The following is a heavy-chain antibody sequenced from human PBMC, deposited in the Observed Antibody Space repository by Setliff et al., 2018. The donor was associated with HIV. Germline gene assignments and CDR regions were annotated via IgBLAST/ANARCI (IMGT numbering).Heavy chain of an antibody. J-gene: IGHJ4*02. CDR1: GFIFDDYG. CDR2: IKQDGSEK. CDR3: ATGGAGYTSEWMYYFDY. V-gene: IGHV3-7*01. D-gene: IGHD5-18*01. Sequence: GGSLRLSCAASGFIFDDYGMSWVRQAPGKGLEWVANIKQDGSEKYYVESVKGRFTISRDNAKKSLYLQMDTLTTEDTAVYYCATGGAGYTSEWMYYFDYWGQGTLVTVSS.